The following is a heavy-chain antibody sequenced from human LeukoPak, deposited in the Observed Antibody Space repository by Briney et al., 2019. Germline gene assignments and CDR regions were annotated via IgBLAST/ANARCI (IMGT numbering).Heavy chain of an antibody. V-gene: IGHV1-2*02. J-gene: IGHJ4*02. CDR3: ARDRTRTGYSSGWYHYY. CDR2: INPNSGGT. D-gene: IGHD6-19*01. CDR1: GYTFTGYY. Sequence: GASVKVSCKASGYTFTGYYMHWVRQAPGQGLEWMGLINPNSGGTNYAQKFQGRVTMTRDTSISTAYMELSRLRSDDTAVYYCARDRTRTGYSSGWYHYYWGQGNLVTVSS.